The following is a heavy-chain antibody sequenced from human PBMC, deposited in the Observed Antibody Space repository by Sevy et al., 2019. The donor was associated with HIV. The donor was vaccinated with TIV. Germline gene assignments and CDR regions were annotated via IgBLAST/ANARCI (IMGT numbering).Heavy chain of an antibody. CDR1: GASISSSGYY. Sequence: SETLSLTCTVSGASISSSGYYWGWIRQPPGKGLEWIASIRYSGSTYYNPSLRSRVTISADASKNQFSLKLNSVTAADTAVYYCAGPILTYRSGWSYYDHWGQGTVATVSS. J-gene: IGHJ4*02. CDR2: IRYSGST. V-gene: IGHV4-39*01. CDR3: AGPILTYRSGWSYYDH. D-gene: IGHD6-19*01.